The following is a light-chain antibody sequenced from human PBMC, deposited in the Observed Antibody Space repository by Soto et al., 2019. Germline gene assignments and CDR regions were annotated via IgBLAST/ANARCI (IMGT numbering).Light chain of an antibody. CDR2: DVS. J-gene: IGLJ1*01. CDR3: SSYTSSSTLYV. Sequence: QSALTQPASVSGSPGQSSTLSCTGTSSDVGGYNYVSWYQQHPGKAPKLMIYDVSNRPSGVSNRFSGSKSGNTASLTISGLQAEDEADYYCSSYTSSSTLYVFGTGTKLTVL. V-gene: IGLV2-14*01. CDR1: SSDVGGYNY.